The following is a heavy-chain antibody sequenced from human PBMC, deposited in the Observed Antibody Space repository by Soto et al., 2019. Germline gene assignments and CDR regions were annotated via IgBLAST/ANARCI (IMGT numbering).Heavy chain of an antibody. J-gene: IGHJ4*02. CDR1: GYTFTSYG. CDR3: ALDQWRITIVRGIGTG. CDR2: ISAYNGNT. Sequence: ASVKVSCKASGYTFTSYGMSWVREAPGQGLEWMGWISAYNGNTNYAQKLQGRVTMTTDTSTSTAYMELRSLRSDDTAVYYCALDQWRITIVRGIGTGWGRGSLV. V-gene: IGHV1-18*04. D-gene: IGHD3-10*01.